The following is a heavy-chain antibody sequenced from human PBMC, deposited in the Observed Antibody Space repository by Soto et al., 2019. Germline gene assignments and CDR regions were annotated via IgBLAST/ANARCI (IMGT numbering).Heavy chain of an antibody. D-gene: IGHD6-13*01. CDR2: IGAGGDT. J-gene: IGHJ2*01. CDR1: GFTFSSSD. V-gene: IGHV3-13*01. CDR3: AREGRSSTWYDWYFDL. Sequence: EVQLVESGGGLVQPGGSLRLSCAASGFTFSSSDMHWVRQLTGKGLEWVSAIGAGGDTYYPDSVQGRFTISRENAKNSLYLQMNSLRDEDTAVYFCAREGRSSTWYDWYFDLWGRGTLVTVSS.